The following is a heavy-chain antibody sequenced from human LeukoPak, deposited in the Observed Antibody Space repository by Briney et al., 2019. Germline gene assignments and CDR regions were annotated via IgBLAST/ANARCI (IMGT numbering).Heavy chain of an antibody. J-gene: IGHJ4*02. CDR2: MNPNSGNT. Sequence: GASVKVSCKASEYTFTSYDINWVRQATGQGLEWMGWMNPNSGNTGYAQKFQGRVTMTRNTSISTAYMELSSLTFGDTAVYYCARGRHPGPTWISEYWGQGTLVTVSS. V-gene: IGHV1-8*01. CDR1: EYTFTSYD. D-gene: IGHD5-12*01. CDR3: ARGRHPGPTWISEY.